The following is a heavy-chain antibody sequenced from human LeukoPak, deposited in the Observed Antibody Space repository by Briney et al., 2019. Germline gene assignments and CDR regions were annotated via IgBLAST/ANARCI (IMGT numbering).Heavy chain of an antibody. D-gene: IGHD4-17*01. Sequence: GGSLRLSCAASGFTFSSYWMHWVRQVPGKGLEWVSAISGSGGSTYYADSVKGRFTISRDNSKNTLYLQMNSLRAEDTAVYYCAKRGGTTVTTRPYYFDYWGQGTLVTVSS. J-gene: IGHJ4*02. CDR1: GFTFSSYW. CDR2: ISGSGGST. CDR3: AKRGGTTVTTRPYYFDY. V-gene: IGHV3-23*01.